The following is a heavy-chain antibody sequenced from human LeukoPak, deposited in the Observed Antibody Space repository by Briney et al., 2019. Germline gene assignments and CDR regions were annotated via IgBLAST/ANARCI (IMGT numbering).Heavy chain of an antibody. D-gene: IGHD2-2*01. CDR1: GFTFSSYG. J-gene: IGHJ6*03. CDR3: ARVVSVVVPAARHYYYYMDV. V-gene: IGHV3-30*02. Sequence: GGSLRLSCAASGFTFSSYGMHWVRQAPGKGLEWVAFIRYDGSNKYYADSVKGRFTIPRDNSKNTLYLQINSLRAEDTAVYYCARVVSVVVPAARHYYYYMDVWGKGTTVTVSS. CDR2: IRYDGSNK.